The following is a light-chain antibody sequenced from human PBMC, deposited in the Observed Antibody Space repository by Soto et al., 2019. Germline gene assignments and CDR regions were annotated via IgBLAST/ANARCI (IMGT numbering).Light chain of an antibody. CDR3: QIWDGTSDHPGV. CDR1: SIGSKS. J-gene: IGLJ1*01. CDR2: DDS. V-gene: IGLV3-21*02. Sequence: SYELTQPPSVSVAPGQTARITCGGDSIGSKSVHWYQQKPGQAPVLVVYDDSGRPSGIPERIAGSNSGNTASLTISRVEVGDEADDYCQIWDGTSDHPGVFGAGTKVTVL.